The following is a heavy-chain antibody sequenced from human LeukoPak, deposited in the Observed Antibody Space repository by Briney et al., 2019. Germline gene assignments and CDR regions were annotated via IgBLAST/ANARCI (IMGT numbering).Heavy chain of an antibody. CDR1: GFTLSSYW. CDR2: IRLDGSEK. D-gene: IGHD2-15*01. CDR3: ARDRGYCSGGSCYSVCDY. J-gene: IGHJ4*02. Sequence: GGSLRLSCAASGFTLSSYWMSWVRQAPGKGLEWVANIRLDGSEKYYVDSVKGRFTISRDNAKNSLSLQMNSLRAEDTAVYYCARDRGYCSGGSCYSVCDYWGQGTLVTVSS. V-gene: IGHV3-7*01.